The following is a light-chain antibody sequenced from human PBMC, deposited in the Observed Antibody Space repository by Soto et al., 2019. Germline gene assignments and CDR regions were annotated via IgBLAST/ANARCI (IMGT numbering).Light chain of an antibody. V-gene: IGKV3-11*01. CDR3: QQRSSGYS. J-gene: IGKJ2*01. CDR2: DAS. Sequence: EIVLTQSPATLSLSPGERATLSCKASQSISGYLAWYQQKPGQAPRLLVYDASNRPTVVPARFSGSGFGTDFTRTITSLEPDDSAVYYCQQRSSGYSFGPGTKLEIK. CDR1: QSISGY.